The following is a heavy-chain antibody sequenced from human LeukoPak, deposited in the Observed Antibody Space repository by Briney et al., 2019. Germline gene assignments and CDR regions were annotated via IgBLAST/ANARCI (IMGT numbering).Heavy chain of an antibody. CDR1: GFTFSSYA. D-gene: IGHD2-15*01. CDR3: AKNGDRGAYCTGGTCYPYFYHYMDV. Sequence: GGSLRLSCAASGFTFSSYAMSWVRQAPGKGLEWVSAMSGSGGRTYYADSVKGRFTISRDNSKNTLYLQMNSLRVEDTAVYYCAKNGDRGAYCTGGTCYPYFYHYMDVWGKGTTVTI. CDR2: MSGSGGRT. J-gene: IGHJ6*03. V-gene: IGHV3-23*01.